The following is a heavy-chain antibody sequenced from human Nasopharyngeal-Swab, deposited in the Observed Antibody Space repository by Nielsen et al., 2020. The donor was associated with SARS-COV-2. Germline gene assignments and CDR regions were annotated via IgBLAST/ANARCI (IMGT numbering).Heavy chain of an antibody. CDR2: ISSSGSTI. V-gene: IGHV3-11*01. CDR1: GFTFSDCY. CDR3: ARTYYYDSSGYYYVWFDP. D-gene: IGHD3-22*01. Sequence: GESLKISCAASGFTFSDCYMSWIRQAPGKGLEWVSYISSSGSTIYYADSVKGRFTISRDNAKNSLYLQMNSLRAEDTAVYYCARTYYYDSSGYYYVWFDPWGQGTLVTVSS. J-gene: IGHJ5*02.